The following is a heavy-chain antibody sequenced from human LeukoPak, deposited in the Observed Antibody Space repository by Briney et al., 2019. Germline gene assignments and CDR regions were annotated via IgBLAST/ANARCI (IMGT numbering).Heavy chain of an antibody. J-gene: IGHJ4*02. CDR1: GFTFSSYG. V-gene: IGHV3-30*18. CDR2: ISYDGSNK. D-gene: IGHD3-10*01. Sequence: PGRSLRLSCAASGFTFSSYGMHRVRQAPGKGLEWVAVISYDGSNKYYADSVKGRFTISRDNSKNTLYLQMNSLRAEDTAVYYCANMDGDDYWGQGTLVTVSS. CDR3: ANMDGDDY.